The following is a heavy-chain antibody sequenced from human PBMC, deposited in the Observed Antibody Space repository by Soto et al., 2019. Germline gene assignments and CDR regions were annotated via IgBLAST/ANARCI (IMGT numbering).Heavy chain of an antibody. J-gene: IGHJ4*02. CDR1: GFTFSSYA. CDR2: ISGSGGST. CDR3: AKIYYDSGGYYDY. D-gene: IGHD3-22*01. V-gene: IGHV3-23*01. Sequence: GGSLRLSCAASGFTFSSYAMNWVRQAPGKGLEWVSSISGSGGSTYYADSVKGRFTISRDNSKNTLFLQMNTLRAEDTAVYYCAKIYYDSGGYYDYWDQGTLVTVSS.